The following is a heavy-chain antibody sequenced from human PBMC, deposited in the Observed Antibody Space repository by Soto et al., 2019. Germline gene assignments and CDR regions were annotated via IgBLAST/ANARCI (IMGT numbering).Heavy chain of an antibody. D-gene: IGHD3-22*01. CDR1: GFTFSTYG. CDR2: LSGDGTTT. Sequence: EVQLLESGGGLVQPGGSLRLSCTASGFTFSTYGMSWVRQAPGKGLEWVSSLSGDGTTTYYIDSVKGRFTISRDLSRNTLPLQRNSLRTEDTAVYYCAKDISFDTSAYNYWGQGILVTVSS. CDR3: AKDISFDTSAYNY. J-gene: IGHJ4*02. V-gene: IGHV3-23*01.